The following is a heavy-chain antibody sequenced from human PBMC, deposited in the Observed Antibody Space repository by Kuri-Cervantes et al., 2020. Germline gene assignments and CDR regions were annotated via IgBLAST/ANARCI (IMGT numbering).Heavy chain of an antibody. J-gene: IGHJ6*03. CDR1: GDSVSSNSAA. V-gene: IGHV6-1*01. D-gene: IGHD3-10*01. Sequence: SQTLSLTCAISGDSVSSNSAAWNWIRQSPSRGLEWLGRTYYRSKWYNDYAVSVKSRITINPDTSKNQFSLQLNSVTPEDTAVYYCARGRLNYYYGSGSRTLYYMDVWGKGTTVTVSS. CDR3: ARGRLNYYYGSGSRTLYYMDV. CDR2: TYYRSKWYN.